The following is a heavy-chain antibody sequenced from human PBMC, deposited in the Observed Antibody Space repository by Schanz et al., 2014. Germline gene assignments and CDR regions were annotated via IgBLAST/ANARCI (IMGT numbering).Heavy chain of an antibody. Sequence: QVQLVQSGAEMKKPGASVKVSCKASGYTFTSYDMNWVRQAPGQGLEWMGRINPYSGDAKYAQKLQGRVTMTRDTSISTAYMELSSLRSDDTAVYYCARLSTLTTPLDFWGQGSLVTVSS. CDR3: ARLSTLTTPLDF. CDR1: GYTFTSYD. D-gene: IGHD4-17*01. V-gene: IGHV1-2*06. CDR2: INPYSGDA. J-gene: IGHJ4*02.